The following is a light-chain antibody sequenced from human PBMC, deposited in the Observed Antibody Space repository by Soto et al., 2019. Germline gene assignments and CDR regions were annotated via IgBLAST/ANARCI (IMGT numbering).Light chain of an antibody. J-gene: IGKJ1*01. V-gene: IGKV3-20*01. Sequence: EIVLTQSPGTQSLSPGERATLSCRASQSIGNNYLAWYQQKPGQAPRLLIYGASSRATGIPDRFSGSGSGTDFTLTISRLEPEDSAIYYCQQYGSWTFGQGTKVEIK. CDR2: GAS. CDR1: QSIGNNY. CDR3: QQYGSWT.